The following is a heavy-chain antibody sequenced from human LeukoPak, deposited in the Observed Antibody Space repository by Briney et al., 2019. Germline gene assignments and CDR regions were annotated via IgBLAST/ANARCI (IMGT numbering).Heavy chain of an antibody. Sequence: GGSPRLSCAASGFTFSSYAMSWVRQAPGEGLEWVSAISGSGGSTYYADSVKGRFTISRDNSKNTLYLQMNSPRAEDTAVYYCAKDIVVVPAAINYWGQGTLVTVSS. V-gene: IGHV3-23*01. CDR2: ISGSGGST. CDR3: AKDIVVVPAAINY. D-gene: IGHD2-2*02. CDR1: GFTFSSYA. J-gene: IGHJ4*02.